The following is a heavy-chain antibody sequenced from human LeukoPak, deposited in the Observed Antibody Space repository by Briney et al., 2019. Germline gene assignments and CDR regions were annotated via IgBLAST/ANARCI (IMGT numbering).Heavy chain of an antibody. V-gene: IGHV3-48*03. CDR2: ITSSGSPI. Sequence: GGSLRLSCAASGFTFSRYEMNWVRQAPGKELEWVSYITSSGSPIFYADSVKGRFTVSRDNAKNSLYLQMNSLRADDTAVYYCAGAKGCSSTSCYSYYFDYWGQGTLVTVSS. CDR1: GFTFSRYE. CDR3: AGAKGCSSTSCYSYYFDY. D-gene: IGHD2-2*01. J-gene: IGHJ4*02.